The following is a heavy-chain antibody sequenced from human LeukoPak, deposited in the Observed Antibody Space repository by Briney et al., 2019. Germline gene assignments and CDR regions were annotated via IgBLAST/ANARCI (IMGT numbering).Heavy chain of an antibody. D-gene: IGHD3-22*01. Sequence: SETLSLTCTVSGGSISSSSYYWGWIRQPPGKGLEWIGSIYYSGSTYYNPSLKSRVTISVDTSKNQFSLKLSSVTAADTAVYYCARGFTMIEDLDIWGQGTMVTVSS. CDR1: GGSISSSSYY. J-gene: IGHJ3*02. V-gene: IGHV4-39*07. CDR2: IYYSGST. CDR3: ARGFTMIEDLDI.